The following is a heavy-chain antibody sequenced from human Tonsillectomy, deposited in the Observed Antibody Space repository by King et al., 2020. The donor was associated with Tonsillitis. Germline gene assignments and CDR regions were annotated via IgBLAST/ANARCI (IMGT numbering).Heavy chain of an antibody. CDR3: ARGGTMVRGTITL. Sequence: QLVQSGAEVKKPGASVTVSCKASGYTFTSCDINWVRQATGQGLEWMGWMNPNSGNTGYAQKFQGRVTMTRNTSISTAYMELSSLRSDDTDVYYCARGGTMVRGTITLWGQGTQVTVSS. V-gene: IGHV1-8*01. D-gene: IGHD3-10*01. CDR1: GYTFTSCD. CDR2: MNPNSGNT. J-gene: IGHJ4*02.